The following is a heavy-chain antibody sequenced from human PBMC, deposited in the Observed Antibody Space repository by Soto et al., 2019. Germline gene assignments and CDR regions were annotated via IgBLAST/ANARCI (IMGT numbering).Heavy chain of an antibody. CDR3: ARLTRNDFWSGYYLNYYYGMDA. D-gene: IGHD3-3*01. Sequence: PGESLKISCNGSGYSFTSYWISWVRQMPGKGLEWMGRIDPSDSYTNYSPSFQGHVTISADKSISTAYLQWSSLKASDTAMYYCARLTRNDFWSGYYLNYYYGMDAWGQGTTVTVSS. V-gene: IGHV5-10-1*01. J-gene: IGHJ6*02. CDR2: IDPSDSYT. CDR1: GYSFTSYW.